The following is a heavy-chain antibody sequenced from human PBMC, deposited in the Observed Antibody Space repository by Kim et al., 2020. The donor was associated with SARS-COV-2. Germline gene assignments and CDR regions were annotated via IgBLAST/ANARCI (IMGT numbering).Heavy chain of an antibody. J-gene: IGHJ4*02. CDR3: AKDLTGTSAN. CDR2: NK. Sequence: NKYYADSVKGRFTISRDNSKNTLYLQMNSLGAEDTAVYYCAKDLTGTSANWGQGTLVTVSS. D-gene: IGHD1-7*01. V-gene: IGHV3-30*02.